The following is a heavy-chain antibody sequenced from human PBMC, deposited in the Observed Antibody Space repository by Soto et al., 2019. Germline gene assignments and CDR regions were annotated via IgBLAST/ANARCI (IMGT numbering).Heavy chain of an antibody. V-gene: IGHV3-23*01. Sequence: GGSLRLSCAASGFTFSSDAMSWVRQAPGKGLEWVSAISGSGGSTYYADSVKGRFTISRDNSKNTLYLQMNSLRAEDTAVYYCAKKGGYIVVVVAATAGAFDIWGQGTMVTVSS. J-gene: IGHJ3*02. CDR2: ISGSGGST. CDR3: AKKGGYIVVVVAATAGAFDI. CDR1: GFTFSSDA. D-gene: IGHD2-15*01.